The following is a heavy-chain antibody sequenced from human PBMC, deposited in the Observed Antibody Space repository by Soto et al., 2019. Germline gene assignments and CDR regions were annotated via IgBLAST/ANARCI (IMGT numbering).Heavy chain of an antibody. Sequence: ASETLSLTCAVSGYSISSGYYWGWIRQPPGKGLEWIGSIYHSGSTYYNPSLKSRVTISVDTSKNQFSLKLSSVTAADTAVYYCAGDEEVGATIDYWGQGTLVTVSS. D-gene: IGHD1-26*01. CDR2: IYHSGST. CDR3: AGDEEVGATIDY. V-gene: IGHV4-38-2*02. CDR1: GYSISSGYY. J-gene: IGHJ4*02.